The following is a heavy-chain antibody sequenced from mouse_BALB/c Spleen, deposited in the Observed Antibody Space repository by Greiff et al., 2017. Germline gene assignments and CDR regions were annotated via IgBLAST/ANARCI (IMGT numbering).Heavy chain of an antibody. CDR1: GFTFSSYA. CDR2: ISSGGSYT. V-gene: IGHV5-9-4*01. J-gene: IGHJ4*01. CDR3: ARAGDYGSSPYAMDY. D-gene: IGHD1-1*01. Sequence: DVMLVESGGGLVKPGGSLKLSCAASGFTFSSYAMSWVRQSPEKRLEWVAEISSGGSYTYYPDTVTGRFTISRDNAKNTLYLEMSSLRSEDTAMYYCARAGDYGSSPYAMDYWGQGTSVTVSS.